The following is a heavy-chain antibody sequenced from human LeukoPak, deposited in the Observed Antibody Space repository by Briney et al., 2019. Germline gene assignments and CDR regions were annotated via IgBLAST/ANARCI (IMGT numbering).Heavy chain of an antibody. CDR2: INHSGST. J-gene: IGHJ4*02. D-gene: IGHD3-3*01. CDR3: ARDSSQNYDFWSGYFDY. Sequence: SETLSLTCAVYGGSFSGYYWSWIRQPPGKGLEWIGEINHSGSTNYNPSLKSRVTMSVDTSKNQFSLKLSSVTAADTAVYYCARDSSQNYDFWSGYFDYWGQGTLVTVSS. V-gene: IGHV4-34*01. CDR1: GGSFSGYY.